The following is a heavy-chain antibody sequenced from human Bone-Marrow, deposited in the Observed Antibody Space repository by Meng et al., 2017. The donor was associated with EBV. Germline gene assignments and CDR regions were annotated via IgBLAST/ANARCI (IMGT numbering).Heavy chain of an antibody. CDR3: AHRRSDSGWFGY. V-gene: IGHV2-5*02. Sequence: QITLKESGPTVITPTQTLTLTCTFSGFSLSTSGMGVAWIRQPPGKALEWLALIYWDDETRYSPALKNRLTVTKDSSKNQVVFRMANLDPADTATYYCAHRRSDSGWFGYWGQGTLVTVSS. CDR1: GFSLSTSGMG. CDR2: IYWDDET. J-gene: IGHJ4*02. D-gene: IGHD6-19*01.